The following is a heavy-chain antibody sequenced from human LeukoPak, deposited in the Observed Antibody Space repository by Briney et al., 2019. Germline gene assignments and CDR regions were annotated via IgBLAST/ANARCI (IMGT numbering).Heavy chain of an antibody. CDR1: GFSLRTSGLC. Sequence: SGPALVKTTQTLTLTCTFSGFSLRTSGLCVSWIRQPPGKALEWLARIDWDDDKYYSKSLKTRLTISRDTSKNQVVLTMTNMDPVDTATYYCARGPGGDGYNPYWYFDLWGRGTLVTVSS. V-gene: IGHV2-70*11. J-gene: IGHJ2*01. D-gene: IGHD5-24*01. CDR3: ARGPGGDGYNPYWYFDL. CDR2: IDWDDDK.